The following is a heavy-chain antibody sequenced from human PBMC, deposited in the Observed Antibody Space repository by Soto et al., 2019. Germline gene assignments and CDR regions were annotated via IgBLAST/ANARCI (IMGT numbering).Heavy chain of an antibody. CDR2: IYSGGST. J-gene: IGHJ3*02. Sequence: GGSLRLSCAASGFTVSSNYMIWVRQAPGKGLEWVSVIYSGGSTYYADSVKGRFTISRHNSKNTLYLQMNSLRAEDTAVYYCARVRYDYIWGSLEGAFDIWGQGTMVTVSS. V-gene: IGHV3-53*04. D-gene: IGHD3-16*01. CDR3: ARVRYDYIWGSLEGAFDI. CDR1: GFTVSSNY.